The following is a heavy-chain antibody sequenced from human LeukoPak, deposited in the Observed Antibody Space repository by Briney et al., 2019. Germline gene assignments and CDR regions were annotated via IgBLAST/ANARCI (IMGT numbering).Heavy chain of an antibody. J-gene: IGHJ4*02. CDR3: AKDIGWLQFYFDY. D-gene: IGHD5-24*01. V-gene: IGHV3-43D*04. CDR1: GFTFDDYA. Sequence: GGSLRLPCAASGFTFDDYAMHWVRQAPGKGLEWVSLITWDGGTTYYADPVKGRFTISRDNNKNSLYLQMNSLRAEDTALYYCAKDIGWLQFYFDYWGQGTLVAVSS. CDR2: ITWDGGTT.